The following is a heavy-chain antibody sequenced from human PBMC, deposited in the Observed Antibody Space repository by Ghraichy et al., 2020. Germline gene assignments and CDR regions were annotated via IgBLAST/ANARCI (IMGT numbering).Heavy chain of an antibody. CDR3: ARVSCSSTSCYPDDY. D-gene: IGHD2-2*01. Sequence: ASVKVSCKASGYTFTSYYMHWVRQAPGQGLEWMGIINPSGGSTSYAQKFQGRVTMTRDTSTSTVYMELSSLRSEDTAVYYCARVSCSSTSCYPDDYWGQGTLVTVSS. CDR2: INPSGGST. J-gene: IGHJ4*02. CDR1: GYTFTSYY. V-gene: IGHV1-46*03.